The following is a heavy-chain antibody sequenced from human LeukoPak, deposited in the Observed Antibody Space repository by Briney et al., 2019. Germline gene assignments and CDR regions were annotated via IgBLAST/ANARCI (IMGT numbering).Heavy chain of an antibody. Sequence: PSETLSLTCTVSGGSISSSSYYWGWIRQPPGKGLEWIGSIYYSGSTYYNPSLKSRVTISVDTSKNQFSLKLSSVTAADTAVYYCARAGQWLVTYYYYYMDVWGKGTTVTVSS. J-gene: IGHJ6*03. CDR1: GGSISSSSYY. V-gene: IGHV4-39*07. CDR2: IYYSGST. D-gene: IGHD6-19*01. CDR3: ARAGQWLVTYYYYYMDV.